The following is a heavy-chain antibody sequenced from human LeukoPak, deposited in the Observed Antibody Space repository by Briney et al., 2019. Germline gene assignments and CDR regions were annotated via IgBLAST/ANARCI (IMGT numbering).Heavy chain of an antibody. J-gene: IGHJ4*02. CDR3: ATAMVRGVISGD. Sequence: ASVKVSCKASGYTFTGYYMHWVRQAPGQGLEWMGRINPNSGGTNYAQKFQGRVTMTRDTSISTAYMELSRLRSDDTAVYYCATAMVRGVISGDWGQGTRVTVSS. V-gene: IGHV1-2*06. CDR1: GYTFTGYY. D-gene: IGHD3-10*01. CDR2: INPNSGGT.